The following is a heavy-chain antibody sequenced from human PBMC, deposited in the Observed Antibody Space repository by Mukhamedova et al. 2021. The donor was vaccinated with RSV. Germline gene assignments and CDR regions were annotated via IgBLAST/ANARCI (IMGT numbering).Heavy chain of an antibody. CDR2: VYYTGST. CDR3: ARNYTTVLDAFDI. V-gene: IGHV4-39*07. Sequence: GKGLEWIGNVYYTGSTASNPSLHSRVTISLDTSNNQFSLRLTSVTAADTAVYYCARNYTTVLDAFDIWGQGTTVTISS. J-gene: IGHJ3*02. D-gene: IGHD3-3*01.